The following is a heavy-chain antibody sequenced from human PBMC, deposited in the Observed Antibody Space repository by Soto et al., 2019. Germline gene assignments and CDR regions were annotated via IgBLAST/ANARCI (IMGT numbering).Heavy chain of an antibody. CDR2: IYYSGST. J-gene: IGHJ4*02. Sequence: PSETLSLTCTVSGGSIGSGGYYWSWIRQHPGKGLEWIGYIYYSGSTYYNPSLKSRVTISVDTSKNQFSLKLSSVTAADTAVYYCASDSYYYDSSGYYLSYWGQGTLVTVSS. D-gene: IGHD3-22*01. CDR3: ASDSYYYDSSGYYLSY. V-gene: IGHV4-31*03. CDR1: GGSIGSGGYY.